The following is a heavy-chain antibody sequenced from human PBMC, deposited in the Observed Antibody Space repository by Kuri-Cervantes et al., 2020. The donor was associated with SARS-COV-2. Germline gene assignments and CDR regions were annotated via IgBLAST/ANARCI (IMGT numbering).Heavy chain of an antibody. D-gene: IGHD3-10*01. CDR3: AKFAKELRWFGDHYYFDY. Sequence: GESLKISCAASGFTFSSYAMSWVRQAPGKGLEWVSVIYSGGSSTYYADSVKGRFTISRDNSKNTLYLQMNSLRAEDTAVYYCAKFAKELRWFGDHYYFDYWGQGTLVTVSS. J-gene: IGHJ4*02. CDR2: IYSGGSST. CDR1: GFTFSSYA. V-gene: IGHV3-23*03.